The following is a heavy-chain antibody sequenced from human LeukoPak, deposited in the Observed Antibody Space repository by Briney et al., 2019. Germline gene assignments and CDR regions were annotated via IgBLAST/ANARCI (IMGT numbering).Heavy chain of an antibody. V-gene: IGHV4-59*01. J-gene: IGHJ4*02. Sequence: SETLSLTCTVSGGSISSYYWSWIRQPPGKGLEWIGYIYYSGSTNYNPSLKGRVTISVDTSKNQFSLKLSSVTAADTAVYYCARDRGIAAAALTDWGQGTLVTVSS. CDR3: ARDRGIAAAALTD. CDR2: IYYSGST. CDR1: GGSISSYY. D-gene: IGHD6-13*01.